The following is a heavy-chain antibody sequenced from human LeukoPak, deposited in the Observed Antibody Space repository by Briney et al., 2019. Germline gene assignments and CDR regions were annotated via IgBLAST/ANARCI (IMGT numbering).Heavy chain of an antibody. CDR2: IGAYNGNT. V-gene: IGHV1-18*01. Sequence: GASVKVSCKAYGYTLTDYGINWVRQAPGQGLEWMGWIGAYNGNTNYAQKLQGRVSMTTDTSASTAYMELRSLRSDDTAVYYCARRVWKPAAPLNYYYMDVWGKGTPVTVSS. CDR3: ARRVWKPAAPLNYYYMDV. J-gene: IGHJ6*03. CDR1: GYTLTDYG. D-gene: IGHD2-2*01.